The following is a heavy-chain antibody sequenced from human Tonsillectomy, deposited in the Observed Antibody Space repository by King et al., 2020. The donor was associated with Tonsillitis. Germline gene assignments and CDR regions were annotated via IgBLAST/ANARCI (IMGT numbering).Heavy chain of an antibody. CDR2: INPNSGGT. CDR3: AREHGRIGAAGTVDY. J-gene: IGHJ4*02. V-gene: IGHV1-2*02. CDR1: GYTFTGYY. D-gene: IGHD6-13*01. Sequence: QLVQSGAEVKKPGASVKVSCKASGYTFTGYYMHWVRQAPGQGLEWMGWINPNSGGTYYAQKFQGRVTMTRDTSISPAYMELSRLRSDDTAVYYCAREHGRIGAAGTVDYWGQGTLVTVSS.